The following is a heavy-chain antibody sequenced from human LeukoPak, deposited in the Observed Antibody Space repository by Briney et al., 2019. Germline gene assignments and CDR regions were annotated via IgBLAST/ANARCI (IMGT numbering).Heavy chain of an antibody. V-gene: IGHV3-23*01. CDR2: LSGSGRTT. D-gene: IGHD5-12*01. J-gene: IGHJ4*02. Sequence: PGGSLRLSCAASGFTFSSYSMNWVRQAPGKGLEWVSTLSGSGRTTWYADSVKGRFTISRDNSKNTLYLQMNSLRAEDTAVYYCAKDHSGYDPDYFDYWGQGTLVTVSS. CDR3: AKDHSGYDPDYFDY. CDR1: GFTFSSYS.